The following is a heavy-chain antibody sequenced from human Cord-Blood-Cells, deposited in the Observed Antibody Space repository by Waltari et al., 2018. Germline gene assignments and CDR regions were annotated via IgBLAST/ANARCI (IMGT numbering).Heavy chain of an antibody. Sequence: QVQLQQWGAGLLKPSETLSLTCAVYGGSLRGYYRSWIRQPPGKGLDWIGEINHSGSTNYNPSRKSRVTISVDTSKNQFSLKLSSVTAADTAVYYCARDWGSRAFDIWGQGTMVTVSS. D-gene: IGHD7-27*01. J-gene: IGHJ3*02. CDR1: GGSLRGYY. V-gene: IGHV4-34*01. CDR2: INHSGST. CDR3: ARDWGSRAFDI.